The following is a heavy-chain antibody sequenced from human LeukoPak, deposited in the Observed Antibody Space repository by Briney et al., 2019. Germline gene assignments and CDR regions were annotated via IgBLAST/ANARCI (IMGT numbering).Heavy chain of an antibody. CDR1: GFTFGSYA. D-gene: IGHD3-22*01. CDR2: ISYDGSNK. CDR3: ARDPDTSGYYCFDY. V-gene: IGHV3-30-3*01. Sequence: PGGSLRLSCAASGFTFGSYAMLWVRQAPGKGLEWVAVISYDGSNKYYADSVKGRFTISRDNSKNTLYLQMNSLRAEDTAVYYCARDPDTSGYYCFDYWGQGTLVTVSS. J-gene: IGHJ4*02.